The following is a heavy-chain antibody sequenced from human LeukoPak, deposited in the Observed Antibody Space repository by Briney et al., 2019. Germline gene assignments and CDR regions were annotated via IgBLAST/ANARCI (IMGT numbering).Heavy chain of an antibody. V-gene: IGHV3-33*01. CDR1: GFTFSRYG. CDR3: ARGSGLVVRGDCFHF. CDR2: IWYDGSNK. D-gene: IGHD3-10*01. Sequence: GSLRLSCTASGFTFSRYGMPRVRQAPGQGLEWVAVIWYDGSNKYYVDSVKGRVTVSRDNSKNTLYLQMNSLRVEDTAMYYCARGSGLVVRGDCFHFWGQGTLVTVSS. J-gene: IGHJ4*02.